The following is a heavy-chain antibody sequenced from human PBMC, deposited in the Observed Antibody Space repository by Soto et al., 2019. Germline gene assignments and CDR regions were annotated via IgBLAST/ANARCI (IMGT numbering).Heavy chain of an antibody. CDR3: ARDPMIVEHGYYYGMDV. Sequence: GASVKVSCKASGYTFTTYGITWVRQAPGQGLEWMGWISAYNGNTDYAQKLQGRVTMTTDTSTSTAYMELRSLRSDDTAVYYCARDPMIVEHGYYYGMDVWGQGTTVTVSS. J-gene: IGHJ6*02. V-gene: IGHV1-18*01. CDR2: ISAYNGNT. D-gene: IGHD3-22*01. CDR1: GYTFTTYG.